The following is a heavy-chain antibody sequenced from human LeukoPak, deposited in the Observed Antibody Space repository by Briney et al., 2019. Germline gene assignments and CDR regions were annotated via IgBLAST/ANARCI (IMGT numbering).Heavy chain of an antibody. J-gene: IGHJ4*02. D-gene: IGHD4-17*01. CDR1: GFTFTNYE. CDR2: MSSGGTTI. CDR3: ARGRQDYGDSPGYFDY. V-gene: IGHV3-48*03. Sequence: GGSLRLSCAASGFTFTNYEMNWVRQAPGKGLEWVACMSSGGTTIYYADPVKGRFTISTDNAKNSLYLQMNSLRAEDTAVYYCARGRQDYGDSPGYFDYWDQGTLVTVSS.